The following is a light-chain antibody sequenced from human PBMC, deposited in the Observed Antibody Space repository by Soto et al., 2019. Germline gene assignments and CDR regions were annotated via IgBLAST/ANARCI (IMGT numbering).Light chain of an antibody. CDR1: QSVSSSY. Sequence: EIVLTQSPGTLSLSPEERATLSCRASQSVSSSYLAWYQQKPGQAPRLLIYGASSRATGIPDRFSGSGSGTDFTLTISRLEPEDFAVYYCQQYGSWWTFGQGTKVEIK. CDR3: QQYGSWWT. CDR2: GAS. V-gene: IGKV3-20*01. J-gene: IGKJ1*01.